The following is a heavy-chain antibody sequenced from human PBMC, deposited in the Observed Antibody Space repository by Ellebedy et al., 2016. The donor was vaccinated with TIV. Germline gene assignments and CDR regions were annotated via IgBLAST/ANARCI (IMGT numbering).Heavy chain of an antibody. J-gene: IGHJ6*02. CDR2: IIPIFGTA. V-gene: IGHV1-69*13. CDR3: ARSREKRGVRYGMDV. CDR1: GYTFTSYA. Sequence: SVKVSXXASGYTFTSYAISWVRQAPGQGLEWMGGIIPIFGTANYAQKFQGRVTITADESTSTAYMELSSLRSEDTAVYYCARSREKRGVRYGMDVWGQGTTVTVSS. D-gene: IGHD3-10*01.